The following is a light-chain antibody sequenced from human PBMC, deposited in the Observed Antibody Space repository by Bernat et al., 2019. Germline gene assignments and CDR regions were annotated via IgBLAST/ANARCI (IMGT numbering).Light chain of an antibody. CDR3: QQTWSTPWT. Sequence: DIQVTQSPSSLSASVGDRVTMTCRTSQTINRYLNWYQQKPGKAPKLLIYAASSLQSGVPSRFSGGGSGTEYTLTISSLQPEDSATYYCQQTWSTPWTFGQGAKVDVK. J-gene: IGKJ1*01. V-gene: IGKV1-39*01. CDR2: AAS. CDR1: QTINRY.